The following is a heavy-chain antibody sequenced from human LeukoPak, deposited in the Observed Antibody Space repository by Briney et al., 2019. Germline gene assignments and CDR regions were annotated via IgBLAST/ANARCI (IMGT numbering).Heavy chain of an antibody. D-gene: IGHD5-18*01. CDR1: GFTFSSYG. V-gene: IGHV3-30*18. CDR2: ISYDGSNK. CDR3: ANEGAPYSYGLLGSLSYGLDV. Sequence: GGSLRLSCAASGFTFSSYGMHWVRQAPGKGLEWVAVISYDGSNKYYADSVKGRFTISRDNSKNTLYLQMNSLRAEDTAVYYCANEGAPYSYGLLGSLSYGLDVWGQGTTVTVSS. J-gene: IGHJ6*02.